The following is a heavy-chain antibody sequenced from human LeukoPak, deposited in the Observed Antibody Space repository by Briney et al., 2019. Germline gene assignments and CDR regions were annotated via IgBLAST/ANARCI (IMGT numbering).Heavy chain of an antibody. D-gene: IGHD1-1*01. CDR3: ARLGLEVGGPNWFDP. V-gene: IGHV3-23*01. CDR1: GFTFSSSA. J-gene: IGHJ5*02. CDR2: ISNNGGYT. Sequence: GGSLRLSCAASGFTFSSSAMSWVRQAPGKGLEWVSAISNNGGYTYYADSVQGRFTISRDNSKSTLCLQMNSLRVEDTAVYYCARLGLEVGGPNWFDPWGQGTLVTVSS.